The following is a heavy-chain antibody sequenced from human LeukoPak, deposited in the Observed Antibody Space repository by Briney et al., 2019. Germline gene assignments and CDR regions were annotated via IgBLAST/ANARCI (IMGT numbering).Heavy chain of an antibody. CDR1: GYTFTSYG. Sequence: ASVKVSCKASGYTFTSYGISWVRQAPGQGLEWMGWMSPNSGNTGYAQKFQGRVTMTRNTSISTAYMELSSLRSEDTAVYYCARVLGPLTYYDILTGYQKRFDYWGQGTLVTVSS. CDR2: MSPNSGNT. CDR3: ARVLGPLTYYDILTGYQKRFDY. D-gene: IGHD3-9*01. J-gene: IGHJ4*02. V-gene: IGHV1-8*02.